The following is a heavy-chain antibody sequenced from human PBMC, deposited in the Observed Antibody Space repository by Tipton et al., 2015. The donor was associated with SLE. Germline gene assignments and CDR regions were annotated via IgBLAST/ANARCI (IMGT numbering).Heavy chain of an antibody. CDR1: GGSISSYY. D-gene: IGHD1-26*01. V-gene: IGHV4-59*01. J-gene: IGHJ3*02. CDR3: ARDYYMRAFDI. Sequence: TLSLTCTVSGGSISSYYWSWIRQPPGKGLEWIGYIYYSGSTNYNPSLKSRVPISVDTSKNQFSLKLSSVTAADTAVYYCARDYYMRAFDIWGQGTMVTVSS. CDR2: IYYSGST.